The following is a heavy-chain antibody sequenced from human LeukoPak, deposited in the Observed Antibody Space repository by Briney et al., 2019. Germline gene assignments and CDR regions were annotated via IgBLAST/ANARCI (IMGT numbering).Heavy chain of an antibody. Sequence: PSETLSLTCAVYGGSFSGYYWSWIRQPPGKGLEWIGEINHSGSTNYNPSLRSRVTISVDTSKNQFSLKLSSVTAADTAVYYCARRRSGVASNWFDPWGQGTLVTVSS. CDR1: GGSFSGYY. CDR2: INHSGST. V-gene: IGHV4-34*01. D-gene: IGHD3-3*01. J-gene: IGHJ5*02. CDR3: ARRRSGVASNWFDP.